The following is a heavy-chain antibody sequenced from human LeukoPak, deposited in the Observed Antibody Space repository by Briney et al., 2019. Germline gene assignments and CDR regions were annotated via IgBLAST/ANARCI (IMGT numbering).Heavy chain of an antibody. V-gene: IGHV3-7*01. CDR3: ARDWGVPVLYYGMDV. Sequence: GGSLRLSCAASGFTLSSYWMSWVRQAPGKGLEWVANIKQDGSEKYYVDSVKGRFTISRDNAKNSLYLQMNSLRAEDTAVYYCARDWGVPVLYYGMDVWGQGNTVTVCS. J-gene: IGHJ6*02. D-gene: IGHD3-16*01. CDR1: GFTLSSYW. CDR2: IKQDGSEK.